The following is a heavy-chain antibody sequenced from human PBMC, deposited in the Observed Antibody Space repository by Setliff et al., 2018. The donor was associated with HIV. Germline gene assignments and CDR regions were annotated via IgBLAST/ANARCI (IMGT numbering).Heavy chain of an antibody. D-gene: IGHD1-26*01. CDR2: IHHTGSA. J-gene: IGHJ6*03. CDR1: DGSFSDYY. CDR3: ARGSIVGATPYYYYYYYMDV. V-gene: IGHV4-34*01. Sequence: SETLSLTCAVSDGSFSDYYWAWIRQAPGKGLEWLGLIHHTGSATYNPSLQSRVAVSVNMPNNQFSLKLSSVTAADTAVYYCARGSIVGATPYYYYYYYMDVWGKGTTVTVSS.